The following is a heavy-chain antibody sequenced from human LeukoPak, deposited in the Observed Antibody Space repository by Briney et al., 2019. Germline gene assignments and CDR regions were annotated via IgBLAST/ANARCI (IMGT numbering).Heavy chain of an antibody. Sequence: ASVKVSCKASGYTFTNYDINWVRQATGQGLEWMGWMNPNSGNTGYAQKFQGRVTITAGKSTSTAYMELSSLRSEDTAVYYCARDLVGRAARYYYYMDVWGKGTTVTVSS. J-gene: IGHJ6*03. CDR3: ARDLVGRAARYYYYMDV. CDR2: MNPNSGNT. D-gene: IGHD6-6*01. V-gene: IGHV1-8*01. CDR1: GYTFTNYD.